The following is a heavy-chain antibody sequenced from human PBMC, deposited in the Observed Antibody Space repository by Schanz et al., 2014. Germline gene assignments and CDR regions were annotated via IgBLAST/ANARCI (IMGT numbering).Heavy chain of an antibody. Sequence: EVQLVESGGGLVQPGGSLRLSCAASGFTFSSYWMHWVRQAPGKGLVWISRINSDGSSAGYADSVKGRFTISRDNAKNTLYLQMHSVRAEDSAVYYCTRGSGSRSYGWYYDSWGQGTLVTVSS. J-gene: IGHJ4*02. CDR2: INSDGSSA. CDR3: TRGSGSRSYGWYYDS. D-gene: IGHD3-10*01. CDR1: GFTFSSYW. V-gene: IGHV3-74*01.